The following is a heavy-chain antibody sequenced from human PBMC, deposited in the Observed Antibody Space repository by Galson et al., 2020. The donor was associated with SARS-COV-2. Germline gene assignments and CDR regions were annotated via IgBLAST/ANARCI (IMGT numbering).Heavy chain of an antibody. J-gene: IGHJ5*02. V-gene: IGHV3-49*03. Sequence: GGSLRLSCITAGFTFGDYPMSWYRQAPGKGLEWLGFIRSKAYGEATEYAASVKGRFIISRDDSKSIAYLQMNSLKVEDTAVYYCTRDSDPWGQGTVVTVSS. CDR3: TRDSDP. CDR1: GFTFGDYP. CDR2: IRSKAYGEAT.